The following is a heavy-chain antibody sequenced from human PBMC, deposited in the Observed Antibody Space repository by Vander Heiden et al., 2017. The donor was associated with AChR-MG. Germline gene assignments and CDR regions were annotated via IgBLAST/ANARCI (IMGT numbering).Heavy chain of an antibody. CDR1: GFPFSSYA. D-gene: IGHD5-12*01. J-gene: IGHJ4*02. V-gene: IGHV3-23*01. CDR2: ISGSGGST. Sequence: EVQLLESGGGLVQPGGSLRPSCAASGFPFSSYASGWVRQAPGKGLEWVSAISGSGGSTYYADSVKGRFTISRDNSKNTLYLQMNSLRAEDTAVYYCAKDRRGYEYFDYWGQGTLVTVSS. CDR3: AKDRRGYEYFDY.